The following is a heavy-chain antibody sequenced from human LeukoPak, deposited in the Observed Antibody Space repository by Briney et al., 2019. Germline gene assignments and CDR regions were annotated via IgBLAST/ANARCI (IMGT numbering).Heavy chain of an antibody. CDR2: ISAYNGNT. CDR1: GYTFTGYY. CDR3: ARTDYDFWSGTYFDY. D-gene: IGHD3-3*01. V-gene: IGHV1-18*04. Sequence: ASVKVSCKASGYTFTGYYMHWVRQAPGQGLEWMGWISAYNGNTNYAQKLQGRVTMTTDTSTSTAYMELRSLRSDDTAVYYCARTDYDFWSGTYFDYWGQGTLVTVSS. J-gene: IGHJ4*02.